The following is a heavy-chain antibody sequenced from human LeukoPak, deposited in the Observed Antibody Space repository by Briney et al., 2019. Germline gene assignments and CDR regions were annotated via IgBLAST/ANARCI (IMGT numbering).Heavy chain of an antibody. J-gene: IGHJ1*01. D-gene: IGHD3-3*01. CDR3: ARDGPHYDFWSGYYPFQH. V-gene: IGHV3-21*01. CDR2: ISSSSSYI. Sequence: PGGSLRLSCAASGFTFSSYAMSWVRQAPGKGLEWVSSISSSSSYIYYADSVKGRFTISRDNAKNSLYLQMNSLRAEDTAVYYCARDGPHYDFWSGYYPFQHWGQGTLVTVSS. CDR1: GFTFSSYA.